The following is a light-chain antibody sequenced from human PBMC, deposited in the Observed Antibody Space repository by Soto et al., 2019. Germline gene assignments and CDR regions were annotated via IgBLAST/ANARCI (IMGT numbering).Light chain of an antibody. V-gene: IGKV3D-20*01. CDR3: QQYGSSPRT. Sequence: EIVLTQSPATLSLSPGERATLPCGASQSVISSYLAWYQQKPGLAPRLLIYDASSRATGIPDRFSGSGSGTDFTLTISRLEPEDFAVYYCQQYGSSPRTFGQGTKVEIK. CDR2: DAS. CDR1: QSVISSY. J-gene: IGKJ1*01.